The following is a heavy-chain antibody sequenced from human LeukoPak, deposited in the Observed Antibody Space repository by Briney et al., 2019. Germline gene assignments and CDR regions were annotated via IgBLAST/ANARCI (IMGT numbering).Heavy chain of an antibody. CDR3: AGLVAGSAFDI. V-gene: IGHV1-2*02. CDR1: GYTFTGYY. CDR2: INPNSGGT. Sequence: ASVKVSCKASGYTFTGYYMHWVRQAPGQGLEWMGWINPNSGGTSYAQKFQGRVTMTRDTSISTAYMELSRLRSDDTAVYYCAGLVAGSAFDIWGQGTMVTVSS. J-gene: IGHJ3*02. D-gene: IGHD2-2*01.